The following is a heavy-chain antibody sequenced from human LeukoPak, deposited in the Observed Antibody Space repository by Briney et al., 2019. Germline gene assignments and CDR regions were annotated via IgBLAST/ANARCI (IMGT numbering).Heavy chain of an antibody. Sequence: SETLSLTCTVSGGSINSYYWNWIRQPAGKGLEWMGRIFTRGSANYNPSLKSRVTMTVATSKHQFSLNLSSVTAADTAVYYCAGEQYDSSGHYFSFGVDYYYHLDVWGKGTTVTVSS. D-gene: IGHD3-22*01. J-gene: IGHJ6*03. CDR2: IFTRGSA. CDR1: GGSINSYY. V-gene: IGHV4-4*07. CDR3: AGEQYDSSGHYFSFGVDYYYHLDV.